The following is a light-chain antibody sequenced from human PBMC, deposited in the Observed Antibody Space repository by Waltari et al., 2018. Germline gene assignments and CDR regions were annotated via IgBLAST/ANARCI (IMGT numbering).Light chain of an antibody. CDR2: HAS. Sequence: TVVTQSPATLSVSPGASASLSCRTSQTIGLSLAWYQQKPGQAPRLLIYHASTRATGIPARFSGSGSESEFTLTISSLQSEDVAVYYCQQYNNWPPGTFGQGTRVEI. CDR3: QQYNNWPPGT. V-gene: IGKV3-15*01. J-gene: IGKJ1*01. CDR1: QTIGLS.